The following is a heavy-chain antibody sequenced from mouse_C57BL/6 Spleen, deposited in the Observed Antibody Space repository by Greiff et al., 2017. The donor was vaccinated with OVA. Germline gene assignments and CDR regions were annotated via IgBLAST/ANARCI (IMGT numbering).Heavy chain of an antibody. Sequence: QVQLQQPGAELVMPGASVKLSCKASGYTFTSYWMHWVKQRPGQGLEWIGEIDPSDSYTNYNQKFKGKSTLTVDKSSSTAYMQLSSLTSEDSAVYYCARVDVGFAYWGQGTLVTVSA. CDR2: IDPSDSYT. CDR3: ARVDVGFAY. J-gene: IGHJ3*01. V-gene: IGHV1-69*01. CDR1: GYTFTSYW.